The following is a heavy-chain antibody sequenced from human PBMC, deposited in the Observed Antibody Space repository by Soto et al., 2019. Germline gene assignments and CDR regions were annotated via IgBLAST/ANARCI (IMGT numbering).Heavy chain of an antibody. CDR1: GFTFSSYA. D-gene: IGHD4-17*01. V-gene: IGHV3-30-3*01. CDR3: ARDRNVDYPRGLAY. J-gene: IGHJ4*01. Sequence: QVQLVESGGGVVQPGRSLRLSCAASGFTFSSYAMHWVRQAPGKGLEWVAVISYDGSNKYYADSVKGRFTISRDNSKNALYLQMNSRIAEDTAVYYCARDRNVDYPRGLAYWGQGTLVTVSS. CDR2: ISYDGSNK.